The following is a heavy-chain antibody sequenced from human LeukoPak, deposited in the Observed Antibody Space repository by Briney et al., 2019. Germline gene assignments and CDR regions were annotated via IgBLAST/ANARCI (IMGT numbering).Heavy chain of an antibody. D-gene: IGHD3-22*01. CDR2: INHSGST. V-gene: IGHV4-34*01. CDR1: GGSISGYY. J-gene: IGHJ4*02. Sequence: SETLSLTCTVSGGSISGYYWSWIRQPPGKGLEWMGEINHSGSTNYNPSLKSRVTISVDTSKNQFSLKLNTVTAADTAVYYCARGYRSGYYYGSYFDYWGQGTLVTVSS. CDR3: ARGYRSGYYYGSYFDY.